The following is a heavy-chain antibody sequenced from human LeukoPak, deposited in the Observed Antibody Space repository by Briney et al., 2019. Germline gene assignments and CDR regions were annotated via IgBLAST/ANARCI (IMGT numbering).Heavy chain of an antibody. V-gene: IGHV1-18*01. CDR2: ISAYNGNT. Sequence: ASVTVSCKASGYTFTSYGISWVRQAPGQGLEWMGWISAYNGNTNYAQKLQGRVTMTTDTSTSTAYMELRSLRSDDTAVYYCARVRMVRGVIIISLDYWGQGTLVTVSS. CDR3: ARVRMVRGVIIISLDY. D-gene: IGHD3-10*01. CDR1: GYTFTSYG. J-gene: IGHJ4*02.